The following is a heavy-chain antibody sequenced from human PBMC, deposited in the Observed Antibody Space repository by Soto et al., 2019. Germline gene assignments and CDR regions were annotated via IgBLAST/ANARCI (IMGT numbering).Heavy chain of an antibody. Sequence: PGGSHRLSCTASGFTCISYGMHWVRQAPGKGLEWVAVIWYDGSNKYYADSVKGRFTISRDNSKNTLYLQMNSLRAEDTAVYYCARDRSSTFDYWGQGTLVTVSS. J-gene: IGHJ4*02. D-gene: IGHD6-13*01. V-gene: IGHV3-33*01. CDR3: ARDRSSTFDY. CDR2: IWYDGSNK. CDR1: GFTCISYG.